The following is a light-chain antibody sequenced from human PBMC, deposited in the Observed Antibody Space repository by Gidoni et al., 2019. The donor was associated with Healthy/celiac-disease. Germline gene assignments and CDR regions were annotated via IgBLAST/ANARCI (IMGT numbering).Light chain of an antibody. J-gene: IGLJ2*01. Sequence: QSALTHPRSVSGSPGQSVTISCTGTSSDVGGYNYVSWYQQHPGKAPKLMIYDVSKRPSGVPDRFSGSKSGNTASLTISGLKAEDEADYYCSSYAGSYTLVFGGGTKLTVL. CDR2: DVS. CDR1: SSDVGGYNY. V-gene: IGLV2-11*01. CDR3: SSYAGSYTLV.